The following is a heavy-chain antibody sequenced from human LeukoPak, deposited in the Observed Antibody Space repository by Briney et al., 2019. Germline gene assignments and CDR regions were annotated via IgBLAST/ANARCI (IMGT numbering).Heavy chain of an antibody. Sequence: GGSLRLSCAASGFTFDDAMHWVRQAPGKGLEWVSGISWNSGYIAYADSVKGRFTISRDNAKNSLYLQMNSLRAEDTALYFCAKGKKAVVPAANFDYWGQGTLVTVSS. CDR1: GFTFDDA. V-gene: IGHV3-9*01. D-gene: IGHD2-2*01. CDR3: AKGKKAVVPAANFDY. J-gene: IGHJ4*02. CDR2: ISWNSGYI.